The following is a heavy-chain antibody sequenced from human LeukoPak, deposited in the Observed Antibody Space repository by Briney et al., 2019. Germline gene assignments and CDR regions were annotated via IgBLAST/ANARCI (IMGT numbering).Heavy chain of an antibody. D-gene: IGHD4-11*01. CDR3: ATDLPTTDGYSNYGDFDY. V-gene: IGHV4-59*01. Sequence: PSETLSLTCTVSGGSISSYYWSWIRQPPGKGLEWIGYIYYSGSTNYNPSLKSRVTISVDTSKNQFSLKLSSVTAADTAVYYRATDLPTTDGYSNYGDFDYWGQGTLVTVSS. CDR2: IYYSGST. CDR1: GGSISSYY. J-gene: IGHJ4*02.